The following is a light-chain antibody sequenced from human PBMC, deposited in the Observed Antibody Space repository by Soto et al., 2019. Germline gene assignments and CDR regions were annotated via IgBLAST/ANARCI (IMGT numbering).Light chain of an antibody. V-gene: IGKV1-27*01. Sequence: DIQMTQSPSSLSASVGDRVTITCRAGQGISNSLAWYQQKPGKVPKLLIYAASTLQSGVPSRFSGSGSETDFTLTIISLQPEDVATYYCQKYNGAPLTFGGGTKVEIK. CDR3: QKYNGAPLT. CDR2: AAS. J-gene: IGKJ4*01. CDR1: QGISNS.